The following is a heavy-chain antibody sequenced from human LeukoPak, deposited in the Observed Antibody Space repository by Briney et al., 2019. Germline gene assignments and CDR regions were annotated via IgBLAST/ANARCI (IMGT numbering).Heavy chain of an antibody. J-gene: IGHJ4*02. D-gene: IGHD3-16*01. CDR3: ARESVPYTPGGDY. CDR1: GFTFSTYW. Sequence: GGSLRLSCAASGFTFSTYWMTWVRQAPGKGLEWVANIKENGSEKNYLDSVKGRFTISRDNAKNSLYPQMNSLRAEDTAAYYCARESVPYTPGGDYWGQGTLVTVSS. CDR2: IKENGSEK. V-gene: IGHV3-7*01.